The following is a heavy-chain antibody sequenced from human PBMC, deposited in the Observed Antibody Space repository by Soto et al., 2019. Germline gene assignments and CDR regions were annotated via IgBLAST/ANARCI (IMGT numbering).Heavy chain of an antibody. CDR3: ARERVPSYIHHTWFDS. CDR1: GGSISSGDYY. V-gene: IGHV4-30-4*01. D-gene: IGHD3-10*01. CDR2: NYYSGST. Sequence: SETLSLTCTVSGGSISSGDYYWSWLRQSPGKGLEWIGYNYYSGSTYYNPTLKSPVTISIDTSKNQFSLKLSSVTAADTAVYYCARERVPSYIHHTWFDSWGQGTLVTVSS. J-gene: IGHJ5*01.